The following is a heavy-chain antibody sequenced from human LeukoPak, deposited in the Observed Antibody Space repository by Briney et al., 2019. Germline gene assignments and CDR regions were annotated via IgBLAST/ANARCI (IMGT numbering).Heavy chain of an antibody. V-gene: IGHV3-64*01. Sequence: GGSLRLSCAASGFTFSTYTMHWVRQDPGKGLEYVSEISGNGGSTNYANSVKGRFTISRDNSKNTLYLQMGSLRAEDTAVYYCARGNVLTGYSRYWGQGTLVTVSS. CDR3: ARGNVLTGYSRY. D-gene: IGHD3-9*01. CDR1: GFTFSTYT. CDR2: ISGNGGST. J-gene: IGHJ4*02.